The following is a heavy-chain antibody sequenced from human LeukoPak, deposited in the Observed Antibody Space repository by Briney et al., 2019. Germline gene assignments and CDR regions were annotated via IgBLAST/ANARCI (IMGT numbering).Heavy chain of an antibody. CDR2: ISSSSSYT. D-gene: IGHD2-2*01. V-gene: IGHV3-11*05. CDR1: GFTFSDYY. Sequence: GGSLRLSCAASGFTFSDYYMSWICQAPGKGLEWVSYISSSSSYTNYADSVKGRSTISRDNAKNSLYLQMNSLRAEDTAVYYCARALGYCSSTSCWGGSSGYLDYWGQGTLVTVSS. J-gene: IGHJ4*02. CDR3: ARALGYCSSTSCWGGSSGYLDY.